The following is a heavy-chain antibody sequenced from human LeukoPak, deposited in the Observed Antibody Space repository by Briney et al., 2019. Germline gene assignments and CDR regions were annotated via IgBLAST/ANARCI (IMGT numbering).Heavy chain of an antibody. CDR2: ISSSSSYI. Sequence: GGSLRLSCAASGFTFSSYSMNWVRQAPGKGLEWVSSISSSSSYIYYADSVKGRFTISRDKAKNSLYVQMNSLRAEHTAVYYCARVEAGMFDYWGQGTLVTVSS. J-gene: IGHJ4*02. D-gene: IGHD6-19*01. CDR3: ARVEAGMFDY. V-gene: IGHV3-21*01. CDR1: GFTFSSYS.